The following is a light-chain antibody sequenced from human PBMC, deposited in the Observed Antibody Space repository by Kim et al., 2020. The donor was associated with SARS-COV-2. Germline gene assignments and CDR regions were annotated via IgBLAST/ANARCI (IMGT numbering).Light chain of an antibody. V-gene: IGKV3D-11*01. CDR2: GAS. J-gene: IGKJ5*01. Sequence: EIVLTQSPATLSLSPGERATLSCRASQDLRSYLAWYQQKPGQPPRLLIYGASIRATGIPARFSASGFTTDFTLTITSLEPEDFAVYYCQQRSNWHPITFGQGTRLEIK. CDR3: QQRSNWHPIT. CDR1: QDLRSY.